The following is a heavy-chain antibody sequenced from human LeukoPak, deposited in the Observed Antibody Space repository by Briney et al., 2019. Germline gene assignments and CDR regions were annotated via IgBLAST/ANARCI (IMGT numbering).Heavy chain of an antibody. CDR2: INPNSGDP. V-gene: IGHV1-2*06. J-gene: IGHJ6*03. CDR1: GYTFTGYY. Sequence: ASVKVSCKASGYTFTGYYMHWVRQAPGQGLEWMGRINPNSGDPDYPQKFQGRVTMTRDTSISTAYMEMSSLTSDDTAVYYCARSARHCNNGVCFTDYYIDLWGKGTTVIVSS. CDR3: ARSARHCNNGVCFTDYYIDL. D-gene: IGHD2-8*01.